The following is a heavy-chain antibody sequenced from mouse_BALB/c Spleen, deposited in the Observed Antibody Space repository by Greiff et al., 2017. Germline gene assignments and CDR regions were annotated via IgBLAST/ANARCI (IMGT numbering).Heavy chain of an antibody. V-gene: IGHV1S34*01. Sequence: LVKTGASVKISCKASGYSFTGYYMHWVKQSHGKSLEWIGYISCYNGATSYNQKFKGKATFTVDTSSSTAYMQFNSLTSEDSAVYYCAREDSSYEGGYFDYWGQGTTLTVSS. CDR2: ISCYNGAT. D-gene: IGHD1-1*01. CDR3: AREDSSYEGGYFDY. J-gene: IGHJ2*01. CDR1: GYSFTGYY.